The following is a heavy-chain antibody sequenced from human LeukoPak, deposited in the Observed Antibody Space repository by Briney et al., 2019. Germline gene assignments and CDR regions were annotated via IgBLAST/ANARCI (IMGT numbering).Heavy chain of an antibody. Sequence: ASVKVSCKASGYTFTSYGISWVRQATGQGLEWMGWMNPNSGNTGYAQKFQGRVTMTRNTSISTAYMELSSLRSEDTAVYYCARAYGSGSYSWFDPWGQGTLVTVSS. D-gene: IGHD3-10*01. V-gene: IGHV1-8*02. J-gene: IGHJ5*02. CDR1: GYTFTSYG. CDR3: ARAYGSGSYSWFDP. CDR2: MNPNSGNT.